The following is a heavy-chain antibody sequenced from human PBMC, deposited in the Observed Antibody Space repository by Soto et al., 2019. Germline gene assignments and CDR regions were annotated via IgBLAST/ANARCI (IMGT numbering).Heavy chain of an antibody. Sequence: SETLSLTCAVSGGSISSGGYSWSWIRQPPGKGLEWIGYLYHSGSTYYNPSLKSRVTISVDRSTNQFSLKLSSVTAADTAVYYCARAPARYYYDSSGYYYGDYFDDWGQGTLVTVSS. CDR3: ARAPARYYYDSSGYYYGDYFDD. J-gene: IGHJ4*02. CDR2: LYHSGST. CDR1: GGSISSGGYS. D-gene: IGHD3-22*01. V-gene: IGHV4-30-2*01.